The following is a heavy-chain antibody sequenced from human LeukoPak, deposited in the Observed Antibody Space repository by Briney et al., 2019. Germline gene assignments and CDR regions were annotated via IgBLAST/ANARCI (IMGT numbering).Heavy chain of an antibody. V-gene: IGHV1-8*01. Sequence: ASVKVSCKASGYTFTSYDINWVRQATGQGLEWMGWMNPNSGNTGYAQKFQGRVTMTRNTSISTAYMELSSLRSEDTAMYYCARAPEWGKSNYYYYMDVWDKGTTVTVSS. J-gene: IGHJ6*03. D-gene: IGHD1-26*01. CDR3: ARAPEWGKSNYYYYMDV. CDR1: GYTFTSYD. CDR2: MNPNSGNT.